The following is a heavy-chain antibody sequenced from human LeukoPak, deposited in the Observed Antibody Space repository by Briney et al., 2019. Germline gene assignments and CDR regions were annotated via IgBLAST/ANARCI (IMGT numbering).Heavy chain of an antibody. CDR2: IRYDGSNK. J-gene: IGHJ4*02. V-gene: IGHV3-30*02. CDR1: GFTFSSYG. D-gene: IGHD6-19*01. Sequence: PGGSLRLSCAASGFTFSSYGMHWVRQAPGKGLEWVAFIRYDGSNKYYADSVKGRFTISRDNSKNTLYLQMNSLRAEDTAVYYCAKDALAVAWLERLYFDYSGQGTLVTVSS. CDR3: AKDALAVAWLERLYFDY.